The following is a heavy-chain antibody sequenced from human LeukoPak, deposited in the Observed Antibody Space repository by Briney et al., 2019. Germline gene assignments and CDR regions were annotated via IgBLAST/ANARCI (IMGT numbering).Heavy chain of an antibody. CDR1: GYTFTDYY. Sequence: ASVKVSCKASGYTFTDYYIHWVRQAPGQGLEWMGWIIPNSGDTSYAQKFQGRVTMTRDTSISSAYMELSRLRSDDTAVYYCTRGGRLVKWGQGTLVTVSS. V-gene: IGHV1-2*02. CDR3: TRGGRLVK. CDR2: IIPNSGDT. D-gene: IGHD6-19*01. J-gene: IGHJ4*02.